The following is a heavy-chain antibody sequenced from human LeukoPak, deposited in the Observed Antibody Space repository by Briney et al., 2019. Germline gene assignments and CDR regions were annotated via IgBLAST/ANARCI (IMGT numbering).Heavy chain of an antibody. Sequence: PSETLSLTCTVSGGSISNYYWSWIRQPAGQGLEWIGRIYTSGSTNYNPSLKSRVTMSVDTSKNQFSLKLSSVTAADTIVYYCARDGLGYGSGSYPDYWGQGTLVTVSS. V-gene: IGHV4-4*07. J-gene: IGHJ4*02. D-gene: IGHD3-10*01. CDR1: GGSISNYY. CDR3: ARDGLGYGSGSYPDY. CDR2: IYTSGST.